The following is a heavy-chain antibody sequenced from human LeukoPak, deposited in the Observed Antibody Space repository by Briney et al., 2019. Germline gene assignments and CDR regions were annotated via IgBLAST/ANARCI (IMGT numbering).Heavy chain of an antibody. CDR1: GVSISSYY. Sequence: SETLSLTCTVSGVSISSYYWSWIRQPPGKGLEWIGYIYYSGSTNYNPSLKSRVTISVDTSKNQFSLKLSSVTAADTAVYYCARDGYYYDSSGLDYWGQGTLVTVSS. J-gene: IGHJ4*02. CDR3: ARDGYYYDSSGLDY. D-gene: IGHD3-22*01. CDR2: IYYSGST. V-gene: IGHV4-59*01.